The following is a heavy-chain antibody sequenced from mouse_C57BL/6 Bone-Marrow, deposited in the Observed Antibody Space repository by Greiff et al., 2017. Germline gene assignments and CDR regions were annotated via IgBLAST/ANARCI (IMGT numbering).Heavy chain of an antibody. CDR2: IDPNSGGT. CDR1: GYTFTSYW. J-gene: IGHJ4*01. V-gene: IGHV1-72*01. Sequence: QVQLQQPGAELVKPGASVKLSCKASGYTFTSYWMHWVKQRPGRGLEWIGRIDPNSGGTKYNEKFKSKATLTVDKPSSTAYMQLSSLTSEDSAVYYCASPIYYDYDEDAMDYWGQGTSVTVSS. CDR3: ASPIYYDYDEDAMDY. D-gene: IGHD2-4*01.